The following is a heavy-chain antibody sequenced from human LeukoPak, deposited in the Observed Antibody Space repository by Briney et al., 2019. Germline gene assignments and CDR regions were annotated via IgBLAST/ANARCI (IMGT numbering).Heavy chain of an antibody. V-gene: IGHV1-2*02. D-gene: IGHD6-19*01. CDR2: INPNSGGT. CDR1: GYTFTGYY. J-gene: IGHJ4*02. Sequence: ASVKVSCKASGYTFTGYYMHWVRQAPGQGLEWMGWINPNSGGTNYAQKFRGRVTMTRDTSISTAYMELSRLRSDDTAVYYCARVSGSGWPWNFDYWGQGTLVTVSS. CDR3: ARVSGSGWPWNFDY.